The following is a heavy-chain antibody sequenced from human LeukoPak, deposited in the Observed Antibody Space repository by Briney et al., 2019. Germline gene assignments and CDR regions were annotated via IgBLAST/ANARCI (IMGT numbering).Heavy chain of an antibody. CDR3: ARDWSDDYGDQPGDY. CDR2: VSAYNGNT. J-gene: IGHJ4*02. V-gene: IGHV1-18*01. Sequence: ASVKVSCKASGYTFTSYAFSWVRQAPGQGLEWMGWVSAYNGNTNYAQKFQGRVTITADESTSTAYMELSSLRSEDTAVYYCARDWSDDYGDQPGDYWGQGTLVTVSS. D-gene: IGHD4-17*01. CDR1: GYTFTSYA.